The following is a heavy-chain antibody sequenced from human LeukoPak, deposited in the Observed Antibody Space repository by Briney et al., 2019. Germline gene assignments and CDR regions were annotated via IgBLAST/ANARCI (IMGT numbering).Heavy chain of an antibody. J-gene: IGHJ4*02. CDR1: GFTFSSYE. CDR3: ARRYCSSTSCLIDY. Sequence: GGSLRLSCTVSGFTFSSYEMNWVRQAPGKGLEWVSYISSSGTTIYYADSVKGRFTISRDNAKNSLYLQMNSLRADDTAVYYCARRYCSSTSCLIDYWGQGALVTVSS. CDR2: ISSSGTTI. V-gene: IGHV3-48*03. D-gene: IGHD2-2*01.